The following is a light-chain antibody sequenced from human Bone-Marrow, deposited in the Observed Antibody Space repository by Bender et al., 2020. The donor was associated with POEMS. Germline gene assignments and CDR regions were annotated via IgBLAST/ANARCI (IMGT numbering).Light chain of an antibody. CDR2: EVT. CDR3: SSYAGSNNFDV. CDR1: STDIGSYTL. J-gene: IGLJ2*01. Sequence: QSALTQPASVSGSLGQSITISCAGTSTDIGSYTLLSWYQHHPGKAPKLIIFEVTQRPSGVSDRFSGSKSGNTASLTVSGLQAEDEADYYCSSYAGSNNFDVFGGGTKLTVL. V-gene: IGLV2-14*02.